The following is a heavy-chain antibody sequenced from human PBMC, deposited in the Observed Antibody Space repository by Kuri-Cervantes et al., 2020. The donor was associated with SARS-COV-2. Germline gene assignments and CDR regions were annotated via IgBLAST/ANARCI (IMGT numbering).Heavy chain of an antibody. CDR2: ISSNGGST. CDR1: GFTFSSYA. D-gene: IGHD3-10*01. J-gene: IGHJ4*02. V-gene: IGHV3-64*01. CDR3: ARDPLTHFYGSGSYPHY. Sequence: GESLKISCAASGFTFSSYAMHWVRQAPGKGLEYVSAISSNGGSTYYANSVKGRFTISRDNSKNTLYLQMGSLRAEDMAVYYCARDPLTHFYGSGSYPHYWGQGVRVTCAS.